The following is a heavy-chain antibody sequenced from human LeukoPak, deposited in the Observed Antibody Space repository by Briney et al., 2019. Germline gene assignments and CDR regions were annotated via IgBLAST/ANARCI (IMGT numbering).Heavy chain of an antibody. J-gene: IGHJ6*02. CDR3: ARAIMTASTRYYYYYGMDV. CDR2: IYPGDSDT. CDR1: GYSFTSYW. D-gene: IGHD2-21*02. Sequence: GESLQISCKGSGYSFTSYWIGRVRQLPGKGLEWMGIIYPGDSDTRYSPSFQGQVTISADKSISTAYLQWSSLKASDTAMYYCARAIMTASTRYYYYYGMDVGGQGTTVTVSS. V-gene: IGHV5-51*01.